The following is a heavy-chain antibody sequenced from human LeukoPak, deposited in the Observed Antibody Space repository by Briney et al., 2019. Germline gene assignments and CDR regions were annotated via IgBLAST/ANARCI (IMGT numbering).Heavy chain of an antibody. CDR3: ARDISDSNWFDP. J-gene: IGHJ5*02. Sequence: GGSLRLSCIVSGFSFSSNWMSWIRQAPGKGLEWVSYISSSGSTIYYADSVKGRFTISRDNAKNSLYLQMNSLRAEDTAVYYCARDISDSNWFDPWGQGTLVTVSS. CDR2: ISSSGSTI. D-gene: IGHD4-11*01. CDR1: GFSFSSNW. V-gene: IGHV3-11*04.